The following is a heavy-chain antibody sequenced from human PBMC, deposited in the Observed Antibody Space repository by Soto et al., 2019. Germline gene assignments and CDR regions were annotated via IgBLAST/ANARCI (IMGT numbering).Heavy chain of an antibody. CDR3: ARDIVVVPAATDLYGMDV. D-gene: IGHD2-2*01. V-gene: IGHV1-69*01. CDR2: IIPIFGTA. J-gene: IGHJ6*02. CDR1: GGTFSSYA. Sequence: QVQLVQSGAEVKKPGSSVKVSCKASGGTFSSYAISWVRQAPGQGLEWMGGIIPIFGTANYAQKFQGRVTITADESTSTAYMELSSLRSEDTDVYYCARDIVVVPAATDLYGMDVWGQGTTVTVSS.